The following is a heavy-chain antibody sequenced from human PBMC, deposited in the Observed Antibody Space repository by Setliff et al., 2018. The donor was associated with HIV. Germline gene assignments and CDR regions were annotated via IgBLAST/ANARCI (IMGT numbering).Heavy chain of an antibody. CDR2: IKQDGSEK. D-gene: IGHD4-4*01. V-gene: IGHV3-7*01. J-gene: IGHJ4*02. CDR3: TKGHYTTSG. CDR1: GFIFSNYW. Sequence: PGGSLRLSCAAFGFIFSNYWMSWVRQAPGKGLEWVTNIKQDGSEKYYVDSVKGRFTISKDNAKNSLYLQMNSLRAEDTAVYYCTKGHYTTSGWGQGTLVTVSS.